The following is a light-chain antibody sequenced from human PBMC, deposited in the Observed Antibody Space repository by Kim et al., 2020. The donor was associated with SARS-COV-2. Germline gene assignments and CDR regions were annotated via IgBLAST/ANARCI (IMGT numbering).Light chain of an antibody. CDR3: QVWDYNSVL. Sequence: SYELTQPPSVSVAPGETARITCGGNNIGSRSVHWYQKKPGQAPVLVINYDSHRPSGIPERFSGSNSGNTATLTVSRVEAGDEADYYCQVWDYNSVLFGGGTQLTVL. CDR1: NIGSRS. J-gene: IGLJ2*01. V-gene: IGLV3-21*04. CDR2: YDS.